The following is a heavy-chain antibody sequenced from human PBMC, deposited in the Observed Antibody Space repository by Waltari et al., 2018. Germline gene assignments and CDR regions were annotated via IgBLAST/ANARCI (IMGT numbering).Heavy chain of an antibody. CDR3: APGSSSWSFDY. CDR1: GGSISSSSYY. D-gene: IGHD6-13*01. CDR2: IYYSGST. V-gene: IGHV4-39*01. J-gene: IGHJ4*02. Sequence: QLQLQESGPGLVKPSETLSLTCTVSGGSISSSSYYWGWIRQPPGKGLEWIGRIYYSGSTYYNPSLKSRVTISVDTSKNQFSLKLSSVTAADTAVYYCAPGSSSWSFDYWGQGTLVTVSS.